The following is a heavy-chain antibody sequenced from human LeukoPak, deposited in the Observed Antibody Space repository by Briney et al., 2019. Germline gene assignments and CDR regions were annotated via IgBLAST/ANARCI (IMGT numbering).Heavy chain of an antibody. D-gene: IGHD2/OR15-2a*01. CDR2: IYYSGST. CDR3: ARVRDFSFNWFDP. Sequence: SEPLSLTCTVSGGSISSYYWSWIRQPPGKGLEWIGYIYYSGSTNYNPSLKSRVTISVDTSKNQFSLKLSSVTAADTAVYYCARVRDFSFNWFDPWGQEILVTVSS. J-gene: IGHJ5*02. V-gene: IGHV4-59*08. CDR1: GGSISSYY.